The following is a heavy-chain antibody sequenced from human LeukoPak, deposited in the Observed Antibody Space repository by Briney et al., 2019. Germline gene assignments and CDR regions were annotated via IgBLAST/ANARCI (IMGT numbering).Heavy chain of an antibody. J-gene: IGHJ4*02. CDR3: ARGSIALAVAADY. Sequence: SETLSLTCTVSGGSISSYYWSWIRQPPGKGLEWIGYIYYSGSTNYNPSLKSRVTISVDTSKNQFSLKLSSVTAADTAVYYCARGSIALAVAADYWGQGTLVTVSS. CDR2: IYYSGST. V-gene: IGHV4-59*01. CDR1: GGSISSYY. D-gene: IGHD6-19*01.